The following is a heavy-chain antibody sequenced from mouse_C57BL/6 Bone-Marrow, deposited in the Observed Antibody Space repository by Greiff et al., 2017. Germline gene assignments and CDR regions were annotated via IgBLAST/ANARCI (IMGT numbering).Heavy chain of an antibody. Sequence: QVQLQQSGAELVRPGTSVKVSCKASGYAFTNYLIEWVKQRPGQGLEWIGVINPGSGGTNYNEKFKGKATLTADKSSSTAYMQLSSLTSEDSAVYFCARKYYYAMGYWGQGTSVTVSS. CDR1: GYAFTNYL. J-gene: IGHJ4*01. CDR3: ARKYYYAMGY. CDR2: INPGSGGT. V-gene: IGHV1-54*01.